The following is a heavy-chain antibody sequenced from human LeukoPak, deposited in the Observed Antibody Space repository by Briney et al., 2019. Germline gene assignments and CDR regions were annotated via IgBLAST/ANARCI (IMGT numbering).Heavy chain of an antibody. Sequence: SETLSLTCAVYGGSFSGYYWSWIRQPPGKGLEWIGEINHSGSTNYNPSLKSRVTISVDTSKNQFSLKLSSVTAADTAVYYCAREGAVAGSLGYWGQGTLVTVSS. CDR3: AREGAVAGSLGY. D-gene: IGHD6-19*01. CDR2: INHSGST. CDR1: GGSFSGYY. V-gene: IGHV4-34*01. J-gene: IGHJ4*02.